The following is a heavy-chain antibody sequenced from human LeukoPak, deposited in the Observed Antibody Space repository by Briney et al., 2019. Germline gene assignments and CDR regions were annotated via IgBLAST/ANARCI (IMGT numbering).Heavy chain of an antibody. Sequence: GESLKISCKGSGYSFTSYWIGWVRQMPGKGLEWMGIIYPGDSDTRYSPSFQGQVTISADKSISTAYLQWSSLKASDTAMYYCARLDGSGSSYYYDSSSYPDAFDIWGQGTMVTVSS. CDR1: GYSFTSYW. V-gene: IGHV5-51*01. CDR2: IYPGDSDT. D-gene: IGHD3-22*01. J-gene: IGHJ3*02. CDR3: ARLDGSGSSYYYDSSSYPDAFDI.